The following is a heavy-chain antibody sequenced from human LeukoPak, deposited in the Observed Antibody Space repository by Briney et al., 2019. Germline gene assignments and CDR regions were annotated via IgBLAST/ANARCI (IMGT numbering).Heavy chain of an antibody. CDR1: GGTFSSYA. D-gene: IGHD6-13*01. CDR3: ARDRLAAAGTVFDY. Sequence: ASVKVSCKASGGTFSSYAISWVRQAPGQGLEWMGRIIPIFGIANYAQKFQGRVTITTDESTSTAYTELSSLRSEDTAVYYCARDRLAAAGTVFDYWGQGTLVTVSS. J-gene: IGHJ4*02. V-gene: IGHV1-69*05. CDR2: IIPIFGIA.